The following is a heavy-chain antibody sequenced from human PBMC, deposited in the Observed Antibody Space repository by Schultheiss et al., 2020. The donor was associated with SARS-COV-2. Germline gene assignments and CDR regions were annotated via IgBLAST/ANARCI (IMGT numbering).Heavy chain of an antibody. D-gene: IGHD3-22*01. CDR3: ARDSSGLMGY. Sequence: SETLSLTCGVYGGSLSGYYLSWIRQPPGKGLEWIGYIYYSGSTNYNPSLKSRVTISVDTSKNQFSLKLSSVTAADTAVYYCARDSSGLMGYWGQGTLVTVSS. J-gene: IGHJ4*02. CDR2: IYYSGST. V-gene: IGHV4-59*12. CDR1: GGSLSGYY.